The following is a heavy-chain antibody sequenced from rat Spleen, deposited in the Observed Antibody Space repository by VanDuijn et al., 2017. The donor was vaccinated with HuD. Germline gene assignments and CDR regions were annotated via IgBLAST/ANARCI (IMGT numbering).Heavy chain of an antibody. CDR2: VNSARST. V-gene: IGHV3-3*01. CDR3: AKTTVAYYYVMDA. CDR1: GYSITSSFR. Sequence: EVQLQESGPGLVKPSQSLSLTCSVTGYSITSSFRWNWIRKFPGNKLEWMGYVNSARSTNYNPSLKSRISITRDTSKNQFFLQVKSITTEDISTYYCAKTTVAYYYVMDAWGQGASVTVSS. D-gene: IGHD1-3*01. J-gene: IGHJ4*01.